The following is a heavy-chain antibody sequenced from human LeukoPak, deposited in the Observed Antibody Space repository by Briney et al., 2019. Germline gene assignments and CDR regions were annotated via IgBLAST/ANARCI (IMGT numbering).Heavy chain of an antibody. CDR2: ISYGGSNK. CDR1: GFTFSSYG. CDR3: AKAGYTSSWPLDN. J-gene: IGHJ4*02. D-gene: IGHD6-13*01. Sequence: PGRSLRPSCAASGFTFSSYGMHWVRQAPGKGLEWVAVISYGGSNKFYADSVKGRFTISRDNSKNTLFLEMNSLRVEDTAVYYCAKAGYTSSWPLDNWGQGTQVTVSS. V-gene: IGHV3-30*18.